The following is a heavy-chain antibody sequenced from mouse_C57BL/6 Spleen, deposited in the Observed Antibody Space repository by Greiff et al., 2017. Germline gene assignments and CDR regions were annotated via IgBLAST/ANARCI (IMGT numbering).Heavy chain of an antibody. CDR3: ARWTITTVPYFDY. V-gene: IGHV1-81*01. J-gene: IGHJ2*01. CDR1: GYTFTSYG. Sequence: VQLQQSGAELARPGASVKLSCKASGYTFTSYGISWVKQRTGQGLEWIGEVYPRSGNTYYNEKFKGKATLTADKSSSTAYMELRSLTSEDSAVYFCARWTITTVPYFDYWGQGTTLTVSS. D-gene: IGHD1-1*01. CDR2: VYPRSGNT.